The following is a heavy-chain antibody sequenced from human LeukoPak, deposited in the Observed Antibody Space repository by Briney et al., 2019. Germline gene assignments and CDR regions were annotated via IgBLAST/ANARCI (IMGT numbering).Heavy chain of an antibody. CDR3: ARVRFGELDY. Sequence: PSETLSLTCTVSGGSISSSSYYWGWIRQPPGKGLEWIGSIYYSGSTYYNPSLKSRVTISVDTSKNQFSLKLSSVTAADTAVYYCARVRFGELDYWGQGTLVTVSS. CDR1: GGSISSSSYY. J-gene: IGHJ4*02. V-gene: IGHV4-39*07. D-gene: IGHD3-10*01. CDR2: IYYSGST.